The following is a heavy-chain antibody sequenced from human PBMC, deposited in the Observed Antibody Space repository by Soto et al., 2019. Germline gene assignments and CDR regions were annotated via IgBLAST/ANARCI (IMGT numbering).Heavy chain of an antibody. CDR2: IWSDGSKK. V-gene: IGHV3-33*01. CDR3: ARDSDTSPHLSKYDH. J-gene: IGHJ4*02. CDR1: GFTFNHYG. Sequence: QVQLVESGGGVVQPGRSLRLSCAASGFTFNHYGIHWVRQAPGKGLEWVAVIWSDGSKKYYGDSVKGRFTIYRDDSKNTVYRQRDSLRAEDTAVYYCARDSDTSPHLSKYDHWGQGTLVSVSS. D-gene: IGHD2-2*01.